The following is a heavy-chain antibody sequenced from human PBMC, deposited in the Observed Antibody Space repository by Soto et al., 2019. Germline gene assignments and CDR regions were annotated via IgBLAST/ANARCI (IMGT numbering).Heavy chain of an antibody. CDR2: TYYRSKWYN. D-gene: IGHD2-15*01. V-gene: IGHV6-1*01. J-gene: IGHJ6*02. CDR1: GDSVSSNSAA. Sequence: SQTLSLTCAISGDSVSSNSAAWNWIRQSPSRGLEWLGRTYYRSKWYNDYAVSVKSRITINPDTSKNQFSLQLNSVTPEDTAVYYCARDLGYCSGGSCYFGDPHYYYGMDVWGQGTTVTVSS. CDR3: ARDLGYCSGGSCYFGDPHYYYGMDV.